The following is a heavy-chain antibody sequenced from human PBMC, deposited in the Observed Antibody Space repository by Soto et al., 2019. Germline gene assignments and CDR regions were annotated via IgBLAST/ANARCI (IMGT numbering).Heavy chain of an antibody. J-gene: IGHJ4*02. CDR2: VNGDGSTT. D-gene: IGHD6-19*01. Sequence: GGSLRLSCAASGFIFSSYWLHWVRQVPGKRLEWVSRVNGDGSTTTYADSVKGRFTIFRDNAKDTVYLQMNSLRADDTAIYYCARGAKGQWLVDYWGQGTLVTVSS. CDR3: ARGAKGQWLVDY. V-gene: IGHV3-74*01. CDR1: GFIFSSYW.